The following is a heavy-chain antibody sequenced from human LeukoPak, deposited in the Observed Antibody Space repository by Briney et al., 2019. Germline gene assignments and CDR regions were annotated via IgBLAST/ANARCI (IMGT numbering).Heavy chain of an antibody. D-gene: IGHD3-10*01. CDR3: ARSSYGSATDNYVYHMDV. Sequence: GESLKISSKASGYNFARYWIGWVRQMPGKGREWMGVIYSDDSETRYSPSLQGQVTISADKSISTTFLQWSSLKASDTAIYYCARSSYGSATDNYVYHMDVWGQGTTVTVSS. CDR2: IYSDDSET. J-gene: IGHJ6*02. V-gene: IGHV5-51*01. CDR1: GYNFARYW.